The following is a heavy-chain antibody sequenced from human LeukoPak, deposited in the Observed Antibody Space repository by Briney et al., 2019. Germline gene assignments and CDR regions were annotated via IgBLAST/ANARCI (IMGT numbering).Heavy chain of an antibody. J-gene: IGHJ6*04. Sequence: GRSLRLSCAASGFTFDDYAMHWVRQAPGKGLEWVSLISWDGGSTYYADSVKGRFTISRDNSKNSLYLQMNSLRAEDTALYYCAKAASPKSRRYGMDVWGKGTTVTVSS. CDR1: GFTFDDYA. CDR3: AKAASPKSRRYGMDV. V-gene: IGHV3-43D*04. CDR2: ISWDGGST.